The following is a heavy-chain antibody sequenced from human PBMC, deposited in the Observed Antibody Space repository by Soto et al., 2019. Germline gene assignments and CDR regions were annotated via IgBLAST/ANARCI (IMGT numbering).Heavy chain of an antibody. Sequence: GSLRLSCTASGFTFSTYTMNWVRQAPXKGLEWVSSMSSTGSYIKYADSVKGRFTISRDNAKNSLFLQMSSLGDEDTATYYCVRPGRSYSYGPPMHFVYRVQGILFTVST. J-gene: IGHJ4*02. CDR2: MSSTGSYI. CDR3: VRPGRSYSYGPPMHFVY. V-gene: IGHV3-21*01. CDR1: GFTFSTYT. D-gene: IGHD5-18*01.